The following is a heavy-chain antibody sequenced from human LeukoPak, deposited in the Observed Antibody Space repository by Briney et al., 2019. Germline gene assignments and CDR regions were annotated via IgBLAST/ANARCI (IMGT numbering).Heavy chain of an antibody. J-gene: IGHJ4*02. CDR2: IIPILNVP. V-gene: IGHV1-69*04. D-gene: IGHD2-15*01. CDR1: GGTFNDYS. Sequence: VASVKVSCKASGGTFNDYSISWGRQAPGQGLGWMGRIIPILNVPNYAPNFEGRVTITADKSTNIAYMEVSSLKSEDTAVYFCARDRPRARYFDYWGQGTLVTVSS. CDR3: ARDRPRARYFDY.